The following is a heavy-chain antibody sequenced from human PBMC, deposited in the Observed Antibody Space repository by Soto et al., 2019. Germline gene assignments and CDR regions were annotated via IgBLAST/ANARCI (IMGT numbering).Heavy chain of an antibody. CDR2: ICPGDSDT. Sequence: PGESLKISCKGSGYSFTSYWIGWVRQMPGKGLEWMGIICPGDSDTRYSPSFQGQVTISADKSISTAYLQWSSLKASDTAMYYCASTYYYDSSGYSATFDYWGQGTLVTVSS. CDR1: GYSFTSYW. J-gene: IGHJ4*02. CDR3: ASTYYYDSSGYSATFDY. V-gene: IGHV5-51*01. D-gene: IGHD3-22*01.